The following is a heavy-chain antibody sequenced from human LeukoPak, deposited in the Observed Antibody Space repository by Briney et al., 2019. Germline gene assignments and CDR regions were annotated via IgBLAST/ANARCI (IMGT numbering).Heavy chain of an antibody. V-gene: IGHV3-21*01. J-gene: IGHJ4*02. Sequence: PGGSLRLSCAASGFTFDDYAMNWVRQAPGKGLEWVSSISSSSSYIYYADSVKGRFTISRDNAKNSLYLQMNSLRAEDTAVYYCARDPHTVMSYWGQGTLVTVSS. D-gene: IGHD4-17*01. CDR1: GFTFDDYA. CDR2: ISSSSSYI. CDR3: ARDPHTVMSY.